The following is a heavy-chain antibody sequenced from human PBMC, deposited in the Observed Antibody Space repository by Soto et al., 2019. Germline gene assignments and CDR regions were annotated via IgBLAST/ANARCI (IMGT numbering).Heavy chain of an antibody. CDR3: TRATYSRYGMDD. V-gene: IGHV1-2*04. Sequence: GASVKVSCKASGYTFTGYYMHWVRQAPGQGLEWMGWINPNSGGTNYAQKFQGWVTMTRDTSISTSYMAPSRLKSDDKAVYYCTRATYSRYGMDDWGQGTTVTVSS. D-gene: IGHD6-13*01. J-gene: IGHJ6*02. CDR1: GYTFTGYY. CDR2: INPNSGGT.